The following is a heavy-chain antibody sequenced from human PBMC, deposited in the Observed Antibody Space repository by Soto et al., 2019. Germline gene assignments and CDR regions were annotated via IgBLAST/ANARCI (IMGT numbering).Heavy chain of an antibody. D-gene: IGHD3-16*01. CDR3: ARTVGAAYYFDF. CDR2: IWTSGST. J-gene: IGHJ4*02. Sequence: QVQLQESGPGLVKPSETLSLTCNVSGDSMSKYYWRWVRQPAGKGLEWIGRIWTSGSTNYKPSLKSRVTMSIDTSNKHFSLDLKSVTAADTAVYYCARTVGAAYYFDFWGQGVLVTVSS. CDR1: GDSMSKYY. V-gene: IGHV4-4*07.